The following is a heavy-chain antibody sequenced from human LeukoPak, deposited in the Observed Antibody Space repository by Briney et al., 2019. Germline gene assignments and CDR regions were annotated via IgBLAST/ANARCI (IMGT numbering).Heavy chain of an antibody. V-gene: IGHV3-7*01. J-gene: IGHJ3*01. CDR2: IKKDGSQK. CDR3: ARELASSSADAFDL. D-gene: IGHD6-6*01. CDR1: GFTFSTYW. Sequence: GGSLRLSCAASGFTFSTYWMIWVRQAPGKGLEWVANIKKDGSQKYYVDSVKGRFTISRDNAKNSLYLQMNSLRAEDTAVYYCARELASSSADAFDLWGQGTMVTVSS.